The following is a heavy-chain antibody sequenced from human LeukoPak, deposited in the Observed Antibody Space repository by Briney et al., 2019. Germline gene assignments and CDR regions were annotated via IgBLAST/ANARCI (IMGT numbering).Heavy chain of an antibody. CDR2: IQNTGGT. CDR3: AKHGSGWSFDY. Sequence: TSETLSLTCTVSSASISSYYWGWIRQPPGKGLEWIGYIQNTGGTNYNPSLKSRVSISKDTSKNQFSLKVSSVTAADTAVYYCAKHGSGWSFDYWGQGTLVTVSS. J-gene: IGHJ4*02. V-gene: IGHV4-59*01. CDR1: SASISSYY. D-gene: IGHD6-19*01.